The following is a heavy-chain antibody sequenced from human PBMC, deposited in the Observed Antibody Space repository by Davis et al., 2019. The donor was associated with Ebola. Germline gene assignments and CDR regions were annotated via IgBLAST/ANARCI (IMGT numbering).Heavy chain of an antibody. CDR1: GFTFSSYW. CDR2: IKQDGSEK. J-gene: IGHJ4*02. CDR3: TSGYSSGWDDY. Sequence: GESLKISCAASGFTFSSYWMSWVRQAPGKGLEWVANIKQDGSEKYYVDSVKGRFTISRDNAKNSLYLQMNSLRAEDTAVYYCTSGYSSGWDDYWGQGTLVTVSS. V-gene: IGHV3-7*01. D-gene: IGHD6-19*01.